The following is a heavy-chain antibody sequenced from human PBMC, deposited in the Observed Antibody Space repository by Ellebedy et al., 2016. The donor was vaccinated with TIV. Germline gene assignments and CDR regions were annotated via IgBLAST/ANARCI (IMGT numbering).Heavy chain of an antibody. CDR3: AREVWYPAS. D-gene: IGHD6-13*01. J-gene: IGHJ4*02. CDR2: INTVGSSK. V-gene: IGHV3-74*01. CDR1: GFTFSTYW. Sequence: PGGSLRLSCAASGFTFSTYWMHWVRQAPGKGRMWVLRINTVGSSKGYADSVKGRFTISRDNTKNTLYLQMNGLRAEDTAVYYCAREVWYPASWGQGTLVTVSS.